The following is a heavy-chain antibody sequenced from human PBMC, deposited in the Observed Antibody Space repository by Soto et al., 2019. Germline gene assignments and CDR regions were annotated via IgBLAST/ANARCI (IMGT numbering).Heavy chain of an antibody. CDR1: GGSISSGGYY. CDR2: IYYSGST. CDR3: ARLPARYCSGGSCYGLDY. D-gene: IGHD2-15*01. Sequence: QVQLQESGPGLVKPSQTLSLTCTVSGGSISSGGYYWSWIRQHPGKGLEWIGYIYYSGSTYYNPSLTSRVTISVDTSKNHFSLKLRSVTAADTAVYYCARLPARYCSGGSCYGLDYWGQGTLVTVSS. V-gene: IGHV4-31*03. J-gene: IGHJ4*02.